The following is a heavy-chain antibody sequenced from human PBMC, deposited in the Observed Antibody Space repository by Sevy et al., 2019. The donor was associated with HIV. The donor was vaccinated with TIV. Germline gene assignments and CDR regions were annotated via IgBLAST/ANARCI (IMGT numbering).Heavy chain of an antibody. D-gene: IGHD2-2*01. V-gene: IGHV1-18*01. CDR1: GYTFTSYG. J-gene: IGHJ5*02. CDR3: ARDEARRGDFVVVPAVFWFDP. CDR2: ISAYNGNT. Sequence: ASVKVSCKASGYTFTSYGISWVRQAPGQGLEWMGWISAYNGNTNYAQKLQGRVTMTTDTSTSTAYMELRSLRSDDTAVYYCARDEARRGDFVVVPAVFWFDPWGQGTLVTVSS.